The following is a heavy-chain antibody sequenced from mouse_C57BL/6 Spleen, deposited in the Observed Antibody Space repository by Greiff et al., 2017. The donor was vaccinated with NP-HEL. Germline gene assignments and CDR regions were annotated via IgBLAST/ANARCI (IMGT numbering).Heavy chain of an antibody. CDR2: ISDGGSYT. CDR1: GFTFSSYA. Sequence: EVKLMESGGGLVKPGGSLKLSCAASGFTFSSYAMSWVRQTPEKRLEWVATISDGGSYTYYPDNVKGRFTISRDNAKNNLYLQMSHLKSEDTAMYYCARGGEGYFDYWGQGTTLTVSS. CDR3: ARGGEGYFDY. J-gene: IGHJ2*01. V-gene: IGHV5-4*03.